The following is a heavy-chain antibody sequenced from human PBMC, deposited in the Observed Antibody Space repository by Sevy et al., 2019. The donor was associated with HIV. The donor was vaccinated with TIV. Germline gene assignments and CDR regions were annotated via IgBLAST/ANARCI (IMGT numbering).Heavy chain of an antibody. D-gene: IGHD2-2*02. CDR3: AKDFPYCSSTSCYRERFYGMDV. Sequence: GGSLRLSCAASGFTFSSYGMHWVRQAPGKGLEWVAFIRYDGSNKYYADSVKGRFTISRDNSKNTLYLQMNSLRAEDTAVYYCAKDFPYCSSTSCYRERFYGMDVWGQGTTVTVSS. J-gene: IGHJ6*02. V-gene: IGHV3-30*02. CDR2: IRYDGSNK. CDR1: GFTFSSYG.